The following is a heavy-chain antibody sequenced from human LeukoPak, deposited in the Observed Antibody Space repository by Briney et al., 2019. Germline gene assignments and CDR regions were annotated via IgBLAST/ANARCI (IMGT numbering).Heavy chain of an antibody. D-gene: IGHD3-22*01. CDR2: ISGSGGST. CDR1: GFTFSSYS. J-gene: IGHJ4*02. V-gene: IGHV3-23*01. Sequence: PVGSLRLSCAASGFTFSSYSMNCVRQAPGKGLEWVSAISGSGGSTYYADSVKCRFTISRDNSKNTLYLQMNSLRAEDTAVYYCAKDYYDSSGDYYQDYWGQGTLVTVSS. CDR3: AKDYYDSSGDYYQDY.